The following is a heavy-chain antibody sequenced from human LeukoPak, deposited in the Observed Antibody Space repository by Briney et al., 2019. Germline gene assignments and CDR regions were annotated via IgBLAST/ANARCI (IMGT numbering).Heavy chain of an antibody. CDR3: ARGLAVAGNDY. V-gene: IGHV3-21*01. CDR1: GFTFSSYS. J-gene: IGHJ4*02. CDR2: ISSSSSYI. Sequence: GESLRLSCAASGFTFSSYSMNWVRQAPGKGLEWVSSISSSSSYIYYADSVKGRFTISRDNAKNSLYLQMNSLRAEDTAVYYCARGLAVAGNDYWGQGALVTVSS. D-gene: IGHD6-19*01.